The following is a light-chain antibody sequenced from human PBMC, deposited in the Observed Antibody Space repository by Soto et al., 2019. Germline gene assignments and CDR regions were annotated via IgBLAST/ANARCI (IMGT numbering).Light chain of an antibody. CDR3: QQYYSYPPS. J-gene: IGKJ2*01. CDR1: QGISSY. V-gene: IGKV1-8*01. CDR2: AAS. Sequence: IRMTQSPSSLSASTGDRVTITCRASQGISSYLAWYQQKPGKAPKLLIYAASTLQSGVPSRFSGSGSGTDFTLTISCLQSEDFATYYCQQYYSYPPSFGQGTKLEIK.